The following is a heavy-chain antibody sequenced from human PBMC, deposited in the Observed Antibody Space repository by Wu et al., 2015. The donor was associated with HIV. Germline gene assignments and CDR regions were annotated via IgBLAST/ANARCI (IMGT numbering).Heavy chain of an antibody. CDR2: INPSGGST. J-gene: IGHJ4*02. Sequence: QVQLVQSGAEVKKPGASVKVSCKASGYTFTSYYMHWVRQAPGQGLEWMGIINPSGGSTSYAQKFQGRVTMTRDTSTSTVYMELSSLRSEDTAVYYCARSPPVNYDFWSGLFDYWGQGTLVTVSS. V-gene: IGHV1-46*03. D-gene: IGHD3-3*01. CDR1: GYTFTSYY. CDR3: ARSPPVNYDFWSGLFDY.